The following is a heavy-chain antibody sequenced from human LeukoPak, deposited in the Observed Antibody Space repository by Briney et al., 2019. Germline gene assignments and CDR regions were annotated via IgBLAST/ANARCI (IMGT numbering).Heavy chain of an antibody. J-gene: IGHJ4*02. CDR1: GYSFTSYA. Sequence: ASVKVSCKASGYSFTSYAMHWVRQAPGQRLEWMGWINAGNGDTKYSQKLQGRVTITRDTSASIAYMEVSSLRSEDTAVYYCARVYCSSTSCHYYFDYWGQGTLVTVSS. V-gene: IGHV1-3*01. CDR2: INAGNGDT. CDR3: ARVYCSSTSCHYYFDY. D-gene: IGHD2-2*01.